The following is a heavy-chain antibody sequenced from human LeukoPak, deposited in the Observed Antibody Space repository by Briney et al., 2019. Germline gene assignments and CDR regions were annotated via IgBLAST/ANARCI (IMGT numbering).Heavy chain of an antibody. J-gene: IGHJ4*02. Sequence: GRTLRLSCEASGFIFTSYAMHWVRQAPGKGLEWVAVISYDGSKKSYADSVKGRFTISRDNSKNTLYVQMNSLRAEDTAVYYCARGAHKRDDYGGFFDYWGQGTLVTVSS. CDR2: ISYDGSKK. CDR1: GFIFTSYA. V-gene: IGHV3-30*04. D-gene: IGHD4-23*01. CDR3: ARGAHKRDDYGGFFDY.